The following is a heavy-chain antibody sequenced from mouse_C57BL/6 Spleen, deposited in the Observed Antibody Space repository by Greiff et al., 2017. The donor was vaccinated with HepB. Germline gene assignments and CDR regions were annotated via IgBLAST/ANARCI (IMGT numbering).Heavy chain of an antibody. Sequence: VHVKQSGPELVKPGASVKISCKASGYSFTGYYMNWVKQSPEKSLEWIGEINPSTGGTTYNQKFKAKATLTVDKSSSTAYMQLKSLTSEDSAVYYCARNIPGDYWGQGTTLTVSS. CDR3: ARNIPGDY. CDR1: GYSFTGYY. V-gene: IGHV1-42*01. D-gene: IGHD1-3*01. CDR2: INPSTGGT. J-gene: IGHJ2*01.